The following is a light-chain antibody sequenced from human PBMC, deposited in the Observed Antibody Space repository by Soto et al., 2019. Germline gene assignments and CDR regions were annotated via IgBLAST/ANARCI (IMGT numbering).Light chain of an antibody. Sequence: EVVLTQSPGTVSLSPGERVTLSCRASQSVISKYLAWYQQRPGQAPRLLIYAASSRATGIPDRFSGSGSGTDFTLSISSLEPEDFAVYYCQQYGSSLMWTFGQGTKVEMK. CDR2: AAS. V-gene: IGKV3-20*01. CDR1: QSVISKY. J-gene: IGKJ1*01. CDR3: QQYGSSLMWT.